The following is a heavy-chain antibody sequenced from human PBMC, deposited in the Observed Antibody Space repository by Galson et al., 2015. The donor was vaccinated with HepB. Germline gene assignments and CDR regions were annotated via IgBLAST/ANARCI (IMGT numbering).Heavy chain of an antibody. CDR3: ARIDYDSSGPVFDY. V-gene: IGHV2-70*11. J-gene: IGHJ4*02. Sequence: PALVQPTQTLTLTCTFSGFSLSTSGMCVSWIRQPPGKALEWLARIDWDDDKYYSTSLKTRHTISKDTSKNQVVLTMTNMDPVDTATYYCARIDYDSSGPVFDYWGQGTLVTVSS. D-gene: IGHD3-22*01. CDR2: IDWDDDK. CDR1: GFSLSTSGMC.